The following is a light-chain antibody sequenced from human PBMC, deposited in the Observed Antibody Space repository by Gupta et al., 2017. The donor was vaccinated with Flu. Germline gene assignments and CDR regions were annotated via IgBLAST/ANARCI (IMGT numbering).Light chain of an antibody. V-gene: IGLV3-21*02. J-gene: IGLJ1*01. Sequence: SYVATQPPSVSVAPGQTARLACGGKNIGGKTVHWYQQKTGQAPLLVVYDDIDRPSEIPERFSGSKSGNTATLSISRIEPGDEADYYCQVWDTDSDHFVFGTGTKVTVL. CDR2: DDI. CDR3: QVWDTDSDHFV. CDR1: NIGGKT.